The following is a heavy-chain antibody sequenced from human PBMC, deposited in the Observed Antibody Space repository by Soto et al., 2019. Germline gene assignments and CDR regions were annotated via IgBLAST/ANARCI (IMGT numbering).Heavy chain of an antibody. D-gene: IGHD3-3*01. Sequence: ASVKVSCKVSGYTLTELSMHWVRQAPGKGLEWMGGFDPEDGETIYAQKFQGRVTMTEDTSTDTAYMELGSLRSEDTAVYYCATAQSGDFLRGDWFDPWGQGTLVTVSS. CDR1: GYTLTELS. CDR2: FDPEDGET. J-gene: IGHJ5*02. CDR3: ATAQSGDFLRGDWFDP. V-gene: IGHV1-24*01.